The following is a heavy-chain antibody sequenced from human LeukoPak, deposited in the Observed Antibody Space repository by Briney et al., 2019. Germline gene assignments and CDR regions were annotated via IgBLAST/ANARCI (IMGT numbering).Heavy chain of an antibody. D-gene: IGHD3-10*01. V-gene: IGHV3-23*01. J-gene: IGHJ4*02. CDR2: ISPRGAFT. CDR1: GFTLSNHG. Sequence: GGSLRLSCAASGFTLSNHGMSWVRQAPGKGLEWVSGISPRGAFTYYADSVKGRSTISRDNSKNTLYLEVISLTAEDTAVYYCAKDDAWLRFGEWSQGTLVTVSS. CDR3: AKDDAWLRFGE.